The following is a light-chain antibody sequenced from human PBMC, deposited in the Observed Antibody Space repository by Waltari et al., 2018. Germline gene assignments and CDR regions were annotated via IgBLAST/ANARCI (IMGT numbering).Light chain of an antibody. Sequence: IVLTQSPDTLSLSPGETATLSCRASQSVTSISLAWSQQKPGQAPRLLIYSTSSRATDFSDRFSGSGSGTDFTLTINRLEPEDSAVYHCQQYDGSAVTFGGGTRVEIK. CDR1: QSVTSIS. CDR3: QQYDGSAVT. CDR2: STS. V-gene: IGKV3-20*01. J-gene: IGKJ4*01.